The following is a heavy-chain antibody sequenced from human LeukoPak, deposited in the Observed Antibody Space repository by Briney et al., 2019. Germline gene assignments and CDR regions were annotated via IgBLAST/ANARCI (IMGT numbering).Heavy chain of an antibody. CDR2: IYHSGST. CDR3: ARVVWGYFDY. V-gene: IGHV4-30-2*01. CDR1: GGSISSGGYS. D-gene: IGHD1-14*01. Sequence: SQTLSLTCAVSGGSISSGGYSWSWIRQPPGKGLEWIGYIYHSGSTYYNPSLKSRVTISVDRSKNQFSLKLSSVTAADTAVYYYARVVWGYFDYWGQGTLVTVSS. J-gene: IGHJ4*02.